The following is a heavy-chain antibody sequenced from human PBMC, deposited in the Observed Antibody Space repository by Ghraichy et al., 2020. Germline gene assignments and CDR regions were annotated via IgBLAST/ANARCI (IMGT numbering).Heavy chain of an antibody. V-gene: IGHV1-2*02. Sequence: ASVKVSCKASGYTFTGYYMHWVRQAPGQGLEWMGWINPNSGGTNYAQKFQGRVTMTRDTSISTAYMELSRLRSDDTAVYYCARDRVTMIVVGQVGHNWFDPWGQGTLVTVSS. CDR2: INPNSGGT. CDR1: GYTFTGYY. J-gene: IGHJ5*02. D-gene: IGHD3-22*01. CDR3: ARDRVTMIVVGQVGHNWFDP.